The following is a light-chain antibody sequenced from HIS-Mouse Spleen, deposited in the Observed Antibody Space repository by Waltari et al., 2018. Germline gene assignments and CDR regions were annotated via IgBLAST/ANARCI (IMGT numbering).Light chain of an antibody. CDR2: HDS. Sequence: SYELTQPPSVSVSPGQTASITCSGDKLGDKYACWYQQKPGQSPVLVIYHDSKRPSGLPGRFSGSTSGNTATLTISGTQAMDEADYYCQAWDSSTVVFGGGTKLTVL. V-gene: IGLV3-1*01. J-gene: IGLJ2*01. CDR1: KLGDKY. CDR3: QAWDSSTVV.